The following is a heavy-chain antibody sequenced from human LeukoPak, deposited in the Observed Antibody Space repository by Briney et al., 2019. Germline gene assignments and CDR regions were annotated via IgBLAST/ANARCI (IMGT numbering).Heavy chain of an antibody. CDR3: ASPSSSWYWGAFDI. J-gene: IGHJ3*02. CDR1: GGSFGGCY. CDR2: INHSGST. V-gene: IGHV4-34*01. D-gene: IGHD6-13*01. Sequence: SETLSLTCAVYGGSFGGCYWSWIRQPPEKGLEWIGEINHSGSTNYNPSLKRRVTISVDTSKNQFSLKLSSVTAADTAVYYCASPSSSWYWGAFDIWGQGTMVTVSS.